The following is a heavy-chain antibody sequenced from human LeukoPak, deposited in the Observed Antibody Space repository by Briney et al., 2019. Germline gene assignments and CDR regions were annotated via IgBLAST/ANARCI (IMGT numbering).Heavy chain of an antibody. CDR3: ARGNAMDV. V-gene: IGHV3-7*01. CDR1: GFTFSTYW. Sequence: GGSLRLSCAASGFTFSTYWMTWVRQAPGRGPGWVANINQDESKKYYVDSVKGRFTISRDNAQNSLYLQMNSLRVEDTAVYYCARGNAMDVWGQGTTVTVSS. J-gene: IGHJ6*02. CDR2: INQDESKK.